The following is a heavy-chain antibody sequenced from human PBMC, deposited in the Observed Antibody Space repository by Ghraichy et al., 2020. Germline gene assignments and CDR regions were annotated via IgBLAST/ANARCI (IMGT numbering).Heavy chain of an antibody. Sequence: SQTLSLTCTVSGGSISSYYWSWIRQPPGKGLEWIWYIYYSGSTNYNPSLKSRVTISVDTSKNQFSLKLSSVTAADTAVYYCARTEPEPNFSPRKVGRYFDLWGRGTLVTVSS. CDR1: GGSISSYY. CDR2: IYYSGST. CDR3: ARTEPEPNFSPRKVGRYFDL. V-gene: IGHV4-59*01. J-gene: IGHJ2*01. D-gene: IGHD3-3*01.